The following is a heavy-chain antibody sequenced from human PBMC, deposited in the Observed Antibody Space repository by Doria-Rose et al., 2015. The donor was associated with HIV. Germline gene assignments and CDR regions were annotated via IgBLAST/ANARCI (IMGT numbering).Heavy chain of an antibody. CDR1: GVSLSSPGMG. CDR2: MFSDDER. J-gene: IGHJ4*02. V-gene: IGHV2-26*01. D-gene: IGHD6-13*01. CDR3: ARIKSSRWYHKYYFDF. Sequence: VQLVQSGPVLVKPTETLTLTCTVSGVSLSSPGMGVSWIRQPPGKALEWLANMFSDDERSYKTSLKSRLTISRGTSKSQLVLTMTDMDPVDTATYYCARIKSSRWYHKYYFDFWGQGTLVIVSA.